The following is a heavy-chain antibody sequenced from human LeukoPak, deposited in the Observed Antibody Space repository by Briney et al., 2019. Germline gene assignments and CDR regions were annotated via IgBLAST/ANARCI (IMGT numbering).Heavy chain of an antibody. CDR1: GGSITSNDYY. D-gene: IGHD5-18*01. CDR3: ARRWIQLSTLGYYGMDV. CDR2: ISYSRAA. Sequence: PSETLSLTCTVSGGSITSNDYYWGWIRQAPGKGLEWIASISYSRAAYYNPSLKSRVTVPVDTSNNQFSLKLSSVTAADTAMYYCARRWIQLSTLGYYGMDVWGQGTTVTVSS. V-gene: IGHV4-39*01. J-gene: IGHJ6*02.